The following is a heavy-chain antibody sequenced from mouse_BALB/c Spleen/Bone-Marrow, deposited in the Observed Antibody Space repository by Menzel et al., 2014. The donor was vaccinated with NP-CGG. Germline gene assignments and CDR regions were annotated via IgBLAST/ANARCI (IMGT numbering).Heavy chain of an antibody. D-gene: IGHD1-2*01. CDR3: AEITTAAYYVMDY. Sequence: VQLQQSGAELVKPGASVKLSCTASGFNIEDTYMHWVKQRPEQGLEWIGRIDPANGNIKYDPKFQGKATITADTSSNTAYLQLSSLTSEDTAVYYCAEITTAAYYVMDYWGRGTSVTVSS. J-gene: IGHJ4*01. CDR2: IDPANGNI. CDR1: GFNIEDTY. V-gene: IGHV14-3*02.